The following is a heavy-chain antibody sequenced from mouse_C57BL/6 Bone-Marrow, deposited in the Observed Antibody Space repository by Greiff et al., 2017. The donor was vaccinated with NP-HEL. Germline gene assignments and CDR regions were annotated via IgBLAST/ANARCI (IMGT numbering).Heavy chain of an antibody. J-gene: IGHJ1*03. CDR3: AREGRWLRRGCWYFDV. CDR1: GYTFTSYW. CDR2: INPSNGGT. Sequence: QVQLQQPGTELVKPGTSVKLSCKSSGYTFTSYWMHWVKQRPGQGLEWIGNINPSNGGTNYNEKFKSKATLTVDKSSSTAYMQLSSLTSDDSAVYYCAREGRWLRRGCWYFDVGDTGTAITVTA. V-gene: IGHV1-53*01. D-gene: IGHD2-2*01.